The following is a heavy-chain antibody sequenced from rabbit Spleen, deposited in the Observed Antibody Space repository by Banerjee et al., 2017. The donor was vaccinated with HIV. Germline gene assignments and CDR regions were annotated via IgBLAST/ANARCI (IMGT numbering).Heavy chain of an antibody. V-gene: IGHV1S45*01. CDR1: GFSFSSGYD. J-gene: IGHJ4*01. CDR2: IDFGSGAYT. Sequence: QEQLVESGGDLVQPGASLTLTCTASGFSFSSGYDMCWVRQAPGKGLEWIACIDFGSGAYTWYASWAKGRFTISKTSSTTVTLQMTSLTAADTATYFCARDYADYGYAFNLWGQGTLVTVS. D-gene: IGHD6-1*01. CDR3: ARDYADYGYAFNL.